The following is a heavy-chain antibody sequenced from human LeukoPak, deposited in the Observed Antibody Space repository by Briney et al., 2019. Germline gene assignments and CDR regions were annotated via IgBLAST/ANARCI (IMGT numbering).Heavy chain of an antibody. CDR1: AGSFSGYS. CDR2: INHSGST. J-gene: IGHJ5*02. D-gene: IGHD3-3*01. Sequence: SETLSLTCAVYAGSFSGYSCGCIRQPPAKGLEWIGEINHSGSTNYNPSIKSRVNISVDTSKNQFCLKLSSVTAADTAVYYCARAGLRFVEWSTRFDPWGQGTLVTVSS. V-gene: IGHV4-34*01. CDR3: ARAGLRFVEWSTRFDP.